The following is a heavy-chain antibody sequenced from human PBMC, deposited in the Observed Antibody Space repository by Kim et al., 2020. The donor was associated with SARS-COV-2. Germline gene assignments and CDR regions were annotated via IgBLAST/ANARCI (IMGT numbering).Heavy chain of an antibody. Sequence: SVKVSCKASGGTFNNYAVNWVRQAPGQGLEWMGRIIPVLDIENYAQKFQGRVTITADKSTSTAYMELSSLRFEDTAVYYCARADFDWLLEGGYYGMDVWGQGTPVTVS. CDR3: ARADFDWLLEGGYYGMDV. V-gene: IGHV1-69*10. J-gene: IGHJ6*02. D-gene: IGHD3-9*01. CDR2: IIPVLDIE. CDR1: GGTFNNYA.